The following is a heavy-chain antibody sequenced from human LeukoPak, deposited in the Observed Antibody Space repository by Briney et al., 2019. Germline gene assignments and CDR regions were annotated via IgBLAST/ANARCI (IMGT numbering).Heavy chain of an antibody. J-gene: IGHJ6*03. V-gene: IGHV3-23*01. Sequence: GGSLRLSCAASGFTFSSYAMSWVRQAPGKGLEWVSVISSGSITYYADSVKGRFTISRDNSKNTLYLQMNSLRAEDTAVYYCARDRGSGGLASYYVDVWGKGTTVTVSS. CDR2: ISSGSIT. CDR1: GFTFSSYA. CDR3: ARDRGSGGLASYYVDV. D-gene: IGHD3/OR15-3a*01.